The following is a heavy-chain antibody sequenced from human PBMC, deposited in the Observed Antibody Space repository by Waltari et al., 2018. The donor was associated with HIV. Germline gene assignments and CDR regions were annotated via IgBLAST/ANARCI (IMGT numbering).Heavy chain of an antibody. V-gene: IGHV3-30-3*01. J-gene: IGHJ6*02. CDR2: ISYDRNKK. D-gene: IGHD2-2*01. CDR1: GFTFSTFR. CDR3: ARDARRGLSSPYYYFGLDV. Sequence: QEQLGESGGDVVQPGKSLRLSCAVSGFTFSTFRIHWARQAPGKGLGWVAVISYDRNKKAYADSVKGRFTIFRDNSNNTLFLQMSSLRPDDTAIYYCARDARRGLSSPYYYFGLDVWGQGTTVTVSS.